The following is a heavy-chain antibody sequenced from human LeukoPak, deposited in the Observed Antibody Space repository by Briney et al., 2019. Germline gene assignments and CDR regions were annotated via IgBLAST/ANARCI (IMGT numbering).Heavy chain of an antibody. D-gene: IGHD2-21*01. Sequence: GGSLRLSCAASGFTFSSYAMSWVRQAPGKGLEWVSAISGSGGSTYYADSVKGRFTISRDNSKNTLYLQMNSLRAEDTAVYYCARVKFGGDCYDYWGQGTLVTVSS. J-gene: IGHJ4*02. CDR1: GFTFSSYA. CDR2: ISGSGGST. CDR3: ARVKFGGDCYDY. V-gene: IGHV3-23*01.